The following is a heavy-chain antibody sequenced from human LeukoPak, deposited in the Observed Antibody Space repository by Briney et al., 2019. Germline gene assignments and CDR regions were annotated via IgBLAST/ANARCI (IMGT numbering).Heavy chain of an antibody. CDR1: GFIFNTFG. V-gene: IGHV3-30*02. CDR2: IRYDGSNK. Sequence: GGSLRLSCVASGFIFNTFGMHWVRQAPGKGLEWVAFIRYDGSNKYYADSVKGRFTISRDNSKNTLYLQMNSLRAEDTAVYYCAKPSFYGDYALFDYWGQGTLVTVSS. J-gene: IGHJ4*02. CDR3: AKPSFYGDYALFDY. D-gene: IGHD4-17*01.